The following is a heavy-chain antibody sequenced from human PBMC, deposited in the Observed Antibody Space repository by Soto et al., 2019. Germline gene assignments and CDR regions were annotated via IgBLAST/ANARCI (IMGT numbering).Heavy chain of an antibody. CDR2: ITAGGDGT. CDR3: APHVYCSGGSCQYDAFAI. CDR1: GITFSNYM. Sequence: EVQVLESGGGLVQPGGSLRLSCEASGITFSNYMMTWIRQAPGKGLEWVSTITAGGDGTYYADSVKGRFTMSRETSKNTLYLQRNCLRAEDTAVYYCAPHVYCSGGSCQYDAFAIRGQGTMVTVSS. J-gene: IGHJ3*02. V-gene: IGHV3-23*01. D-gene: IGHD2-15*01.